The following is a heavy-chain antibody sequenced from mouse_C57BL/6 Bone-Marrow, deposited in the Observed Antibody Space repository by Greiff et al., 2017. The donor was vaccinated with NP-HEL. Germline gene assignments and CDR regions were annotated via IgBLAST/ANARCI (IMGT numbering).Heavy chain of an antibody. J-gene: IGHJ3*01. CDR3: ARDDYGSPFAY. CDR1: GFTFSDFY. Sequence: EVQGVESGGGLVQSGRSLRLSCATSGFTFSDFYMEWVRQAPGQGLEWIAASRNKANDYTTEYRSSVKGRFIVSRDTSPSILYLQMNALRAEDTAIYYCARDDYGSPFAYWGQGTLVTVSA. V-gene: IGHV7-1*01. CDR2: SRNKANDYTT. D-gene: IGHD1-1*01.